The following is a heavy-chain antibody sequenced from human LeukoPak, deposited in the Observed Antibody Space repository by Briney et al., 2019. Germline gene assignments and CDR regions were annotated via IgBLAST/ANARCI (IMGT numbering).Heavy chain of an antibody. Sequence: SETLSLTCTVSGGSISSDYWSWIRQPPGKALEWIGNIYHSGGTNYNPSLKSRVTISVDTSKRKFSLKLSSVTAADTAVYYCARQGRNRDFCSSISCHYFDFWGQGALATVSS. CDR3: ARQGRNRDFCSSISCHYFDF. D-gene: IGHD2-2*01. CDR1: GGSISSDY. CDR2: IYHSGGT. V-gene: IGHV4-59*08. J-gene: IGHJ4*02.